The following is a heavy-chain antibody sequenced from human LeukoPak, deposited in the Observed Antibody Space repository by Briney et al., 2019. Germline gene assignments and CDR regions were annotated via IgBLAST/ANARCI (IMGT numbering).Heavy chain of an antibody. CDR1: GESFSGYY. Sequence: PSETLSLTCAVYGESFSGYYWSWIRQPPGKGLEWIGEINHSGSTNYNPSLKSRVTISVDTSKNQFSLKLGSVTAADTAVYYCARGGPSYYVWGSYRYWYFDYWGQGTLVTVSS. D-gene: IGHD3-16*02. J-gene: IGHJ4*02. V-gene: IGHV4-34*01. CDR2: INHSGST. CDR3: ARGGPSYYVWGSYRYWYFDY.